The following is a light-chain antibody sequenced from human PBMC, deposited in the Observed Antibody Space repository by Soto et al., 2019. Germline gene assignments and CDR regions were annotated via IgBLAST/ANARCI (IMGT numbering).Light chain of an antibody. J-gene: IGLJ2*01. V-gene: IGLV1-40*01. CDR2: GDT. CDR1: SSNIGAGYD. CDR3: QSYDSSLSGHVV. Sequence: QSVLTQPPSVSGAPGQRVTISCTGSSSNIGAGYDVHWYQHLPGTGPKLLIYGDTNRPSGVPDRSSGSKSGTSASLAITGLQSEDEADYYCQSYDSSLSGHVVFGGGTKLTVL.